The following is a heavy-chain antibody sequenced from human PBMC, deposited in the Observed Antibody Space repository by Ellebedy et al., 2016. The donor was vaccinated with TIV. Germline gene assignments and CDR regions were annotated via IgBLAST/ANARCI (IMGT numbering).Heavy chain of an antibody. Sequence: ASVKVSXXASGYTFTSHIIHWVRQAPGQWLEWLGWINAGNGDTKYSQKFQGRVTITRDTSASTVYMEMSSLRSEDTAVFYCARDPEGPYYDGSGKFDYWGQGTLVTVSS. CDR2: INAGNGDT. V-gene: IGHV1-3*01. D-gene: IGHD3-10*01. CDR1: GYTFTSHI. CDR3: ARDPEGPYYDGSGKFDY. J-gene: IGHJ4*02.